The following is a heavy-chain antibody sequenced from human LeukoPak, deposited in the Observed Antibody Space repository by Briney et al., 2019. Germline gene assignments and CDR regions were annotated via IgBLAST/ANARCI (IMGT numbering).Heavy chain of an antibody. D-gene: IGHD6-19*01. CDR1: GYTFTSYG. V-gene: IGHV1-18*01. CDR2: ISAYNGNT. CDR3: ARDSGSSGSGANYGMDV. Sequence: ASVKVSCKASGYTFTSYGISWVRQAPGQGLEWMGWISAYNGNTNYAQKLQGGVTMTTDTSTSTAYMELRSLRSDDTAVYYCARDSGSSGSGANYGMDVWGQGTTVTVSS. J-gene: IGHJ6*02.